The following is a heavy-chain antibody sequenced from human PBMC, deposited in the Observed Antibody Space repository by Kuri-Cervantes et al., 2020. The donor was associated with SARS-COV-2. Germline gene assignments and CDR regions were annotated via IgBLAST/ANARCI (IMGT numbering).Heavy chain of an antibody. CDR2: ISAYNGNT. CDR3: ARDPSLGVGYCSSTSCYYDYFDY. J-gene: IGHJ4*02. CDR1: GYTFTSYG. Sequence: ASVKVSCKDSGYTFTSYGISWVRQAPGQGLEWMGWISAYNGNTNYAQKLQGRVTMTTDTSTSTAYMELRSLRSDDTAVYYCARDPSLGVGYCSSTSCYYDYFDYWGQGTVVTISS. D-gene: IGHD2-2*01. V-gene: IGHV1-18*04.